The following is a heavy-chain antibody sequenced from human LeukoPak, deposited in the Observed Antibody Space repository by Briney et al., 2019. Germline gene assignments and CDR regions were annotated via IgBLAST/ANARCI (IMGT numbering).Heavy chain of an antibody. CDR3: ATARGSSGSYFSY. V-gene: IGHV3-15*01. D-gene: IGHD1-26*01. Sequence: GGSLRLSCAASGFTFSNAWMNWVRQAPGKGLEWVGRIKSRTDGGTTDYTAPVKGRFTISRDDSKNTLYLQMNSLRAEDTAVYYCATARGSSGSYFSYWGQGTLVTVSS. J-gene: IGHJ4*02. CDR2: IKSRTDGGTT. CDR1: GFTFSNAW.